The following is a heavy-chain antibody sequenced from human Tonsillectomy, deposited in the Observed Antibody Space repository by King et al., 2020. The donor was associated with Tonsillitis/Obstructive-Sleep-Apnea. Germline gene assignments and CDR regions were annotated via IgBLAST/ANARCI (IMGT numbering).Heavy chain of an antibody. D-gene: IGHD6-6*01. V-gene: IGHV7-4-1*02. J-gene: IGHJ4*02. CDR3: ARGTSIAAQYGSGRPGDY. CDR2: INTNTGNP. Sequence: QVQLVESGSELKKPGASVKVSCKASGYTFTSYGMNWVRQAPGQGLEWMGWINTNTGNPTNARGFTGRFVFSLDTSVSTAYLQISSLKAEDTAVYYCARGTSIAAQYGSGRPGDYWGQGTLVTVSS. CDR1: GYTFTSYG.